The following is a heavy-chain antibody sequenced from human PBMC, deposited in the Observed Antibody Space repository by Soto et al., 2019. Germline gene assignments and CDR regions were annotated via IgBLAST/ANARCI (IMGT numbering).Heavy chain of an antibody. V-gene: IGHV1-69*06. Sequence: QVQLVQSGAEVKKPGSSVKVSCKVSGGTFSSHAINWLRQAPGQGFEWMGVIIPITETPNTAEKFQGRVTISADKSTTTVYMELSSLTFDDTAVYFCARGNKGPGHYGPGSQGWYGPWGQGTLVTVSS. D-gene: IGHD3-10*01. CDR1: GGTFSSHA. J-gene: IGHJ5*02. CDR3: ARGNKGPGHYGPGSQGWYGP. CDR2: IIPITETP.